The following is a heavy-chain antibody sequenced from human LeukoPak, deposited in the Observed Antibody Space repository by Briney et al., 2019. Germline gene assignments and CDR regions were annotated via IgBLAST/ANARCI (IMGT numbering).Heavy chain of an antibody. V-gene: IGHV3-23*01. D-gene: IGHD2/OR15-2a*01. CDR1: GFTFSSYA. J-gene: IGHJ4*02. CDR2: ISGSGGST. CDR3: AKRRGSLAVRGIDY. Sequence: PGGSLRLSCAASGFTFSSYAMSWVRQAPGKGLEWVSGISGSGGSTFYADSVKGRFTISRDNSKNTVFLRMNGLRAEDTAVYYCAKRRGSLAVRGIDYWGQGTLVTVSS.